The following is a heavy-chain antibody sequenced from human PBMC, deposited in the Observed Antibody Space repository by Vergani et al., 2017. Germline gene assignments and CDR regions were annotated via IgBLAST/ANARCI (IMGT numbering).Heavy chain of an antibody. CDR2: IIPIFGTA. V-gene: IGHV1-69*13. CDR1: GGTFSSYA. J-gene: IGHJ6*02. Sequence: QVQLVQSGAEVKKPGSSVKVSCKASGGTFSSYAISWVRQAPGQGLEWMGRIIPIFGTANYAQKFQGRVTITADESMSTAYMELSSLRSEDTAVYYCARDEGAIVVVPAAMDYYYYGMDVWGQGTTVTVSS. CDR3: ARDEGAIVVVPAAMDYYYYGMDV. D-gene: IGHD2-2*01.